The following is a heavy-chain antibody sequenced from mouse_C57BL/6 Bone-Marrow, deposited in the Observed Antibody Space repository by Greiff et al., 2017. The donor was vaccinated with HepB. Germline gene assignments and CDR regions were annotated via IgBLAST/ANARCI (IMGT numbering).Heavy chain of an antibody. CDR1: GFTFSSYA. J-gene: IGHJ2*01. V-gene: IGHV5-4*01. CDR3: ARDRDKGGYYVDY. Sequence: EVKVVESGGGLVKPGGSLKLSCAASGFTFSSYAMSWVRQTPEKRLEWVATISDGGSYTYYPDNVKGRFTISRDNAKNNLYLQMSHLQSEDTAMDYCARDRDKGGYYVDYWGQGTTLTVSS. CDR2: ISDGGSYT. D-gene: IGHD1-3*01.